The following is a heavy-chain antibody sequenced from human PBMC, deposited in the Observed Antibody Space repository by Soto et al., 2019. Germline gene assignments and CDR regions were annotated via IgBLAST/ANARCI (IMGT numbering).Heavy chain of an antibody. J-gene: IGHJ3*02. CDR2: INHSGST. V-gene: IGHV4-34*01. D-gene: IGHD3-22*01. CDR3: ARGRQSDYYDSSGYFDALDI. CDR1: GGSFSGYY. Sequence: SETLSLTCAVYGGSFSGYYWSWIRQPPGKGLEWIGEINHSGSTNYNPSLKSRVTISVDTSKNQFSRKLSSVTAADTAVYYCARGRQSDYYDSSGYFDALDIWGQGTMVTVSS.